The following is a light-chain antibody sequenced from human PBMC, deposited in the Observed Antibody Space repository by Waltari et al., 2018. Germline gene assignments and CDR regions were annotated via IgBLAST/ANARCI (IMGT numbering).Light chain of an antibody. CDR2: DAS. CDR3: KQRRNRGGFS. J-gene: IGKJ3*01. Sequence: EIVLTQSPATLSLSPGERATLSCRASQSVRIHLACYQQKPGQAPRLLMHDASNRAIGMPARFSGSGSGTDFTRTISSLEPEDVAVYYGKQRRNRGGFSFGPGTRVDI. V-gene: IGKV3-11*01. CDR1: QSVRIH.